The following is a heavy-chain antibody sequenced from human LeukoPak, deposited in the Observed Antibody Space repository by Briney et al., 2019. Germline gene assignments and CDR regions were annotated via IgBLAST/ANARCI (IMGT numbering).Heavy chain of an antibody. Sequence: GRSLRLSCAASGFTFDDYAMHWVRHAPGKGLEWVSGISWNSGSIGYADSVKGRFTISRDNSKNTLYLQMNSLRAEDTAVYYCAKGDYYGSGSRSYYMDVWGKGTTVTVSS. CDR2: ISWNSGSI. V-gene: IGHV3-9*01. CDR1: GFTFDDYA. J-gene: IGHJ6*03. D-gene: IGHD3-10*01. CDR3: AKGDYYGSGSRSYYMDV.